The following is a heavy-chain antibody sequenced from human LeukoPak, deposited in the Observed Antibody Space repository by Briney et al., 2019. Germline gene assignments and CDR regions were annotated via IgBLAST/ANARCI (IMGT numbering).Heavy chain of an antibody. CDR3: ARQGPMTTVEY. CDR1: GGSISSYY. J-gene: IGHJ4*02. D-gene: IGHD4-11*01. V-gene: IGHV4-59*01. CDR2: IYYSGST. Sequence: PSETLSLTCTVSGGSISSYYWSWIRQPPGKGLEWIGYIYYSGSTNYNPSLKSRVTISVDTSKNQFSLKLSSVTAADTAVYYCARQGPMTTVEYWGQGTLVTVSS.